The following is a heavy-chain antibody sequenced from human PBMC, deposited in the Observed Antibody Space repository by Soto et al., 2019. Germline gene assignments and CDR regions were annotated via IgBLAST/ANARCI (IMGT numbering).Heavy chain of an antibody. CDR3: ARDTNHYDSSSPTNWFDP. CDR2: ISAYNGNT. J-gene: IGHJ5*02. CDR1: GYTFTSYG. Sequence: QVQLVQSGAEVKKPGASVKVSCKASGYTFTSYGISWVRQAPGQGLEWMGWISAYNGNTNYAQKLQGRVTMTTDTSTSTAYMELRSLRSDDTAVSYCARDTNHYDSSSPTNWFDPWGQGTLVTVSS. V-gene: IGHV1-18*01. D-gene: IGHD3-22*01.